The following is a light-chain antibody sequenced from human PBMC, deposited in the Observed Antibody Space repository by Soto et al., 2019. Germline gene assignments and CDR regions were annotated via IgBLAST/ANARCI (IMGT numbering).Light chain of an antibody. CDR2: DAS. Sequence: EIVLTQSPATLSLSPGERAALSCRASQSVSTSLAWYQHKPGQAPRVIIYDASKRAPGIPARFSGSGAWTDFTLTISSLEPEDFAVYYWQVRDVWPTFGQGTKVEIK. CDR1: QSVSTS. J-gene: IGKJ1*01. V-gene: IGKV3D-11*02. CDR3: QVRDVWPT.